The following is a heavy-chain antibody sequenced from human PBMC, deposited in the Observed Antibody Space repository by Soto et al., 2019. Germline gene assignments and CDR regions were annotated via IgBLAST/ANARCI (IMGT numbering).Heavy chain of an antibody. CDR3: ARSGYYFWRGYVKPHKYNWFDP. CDR2: IYYSGST. V-gene: IGHV4-31*03. CDR1: GASISSGGYY. J-gene: IGHJ5*02. Sequence: SETLSLTCTVSGASISSGGYYWSWIRQHPGKGLEWIGYIYYSGSTYYNPSLKSRVTISVATSKNQFSLKLSSVTAADTAVYYCARSGYYFWRGYVKPHKYNWFDPWGQGTLVTVSS. D-gene: IGHD3-3*01.